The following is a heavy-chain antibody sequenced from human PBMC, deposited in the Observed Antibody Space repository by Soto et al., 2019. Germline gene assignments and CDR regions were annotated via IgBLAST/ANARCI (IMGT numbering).Heavy chain of an antibody. D-gene: IGHD6-6*01. CDR3: AGGDLSIAAPPGWFDY. Sequence: ASVKVSCKASGYTFTSYDINWVRQATGQGLEWMGWMNPNSGNTGYAQKFQDRVTMTRNTSISTAYMELSNLRSEDTAVYYCAGGDLSIAAPPGWFDYWGRGTLVTVSS. CDR1: GYTFTSYD. J-gene: IGHJ5*01. CDR2: MNPNSGNT. V-gene: IGHV1-8*01.